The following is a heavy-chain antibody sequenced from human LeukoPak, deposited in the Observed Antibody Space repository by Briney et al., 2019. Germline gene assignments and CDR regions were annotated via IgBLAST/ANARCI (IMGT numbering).Heavy chain of an antibody. J-gene: IGHJ6*02. CDR3: ARLGVHYYYYGMDV. CDR2: INPNSGGT. V-gene: IGHV1-2*02. CDR1: GYTFTGYY. D-gene: IGHD6-6*01. Sequence: EASVKVSCKASGYTFTGYYMHWVRQAPGQGLEWMGWINPNSGGTNYAQKFQGRVTMTRDTSISTAYMELSRLRSDDTAVYYCARLGVHYYYYGMDVWGQGTTVTVSS.